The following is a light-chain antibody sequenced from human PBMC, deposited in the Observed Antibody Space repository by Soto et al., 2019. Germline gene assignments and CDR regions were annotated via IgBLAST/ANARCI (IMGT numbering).Light chain of an antibody. CDR1: QSLSSY. CDR2: DAS. CDR3: QQRSNWPPVIT. V-gene: IGKV3-11*01. J-gene: IGKJ5*01. Sequence: EIVLTQSPATLSLSPGERATLSCRASQSLSSYLAWYQQKPGQAPRLLTYDASKRATGIPARFSGRGSGTDFTLTISSLEPEDFAVYYCQQRSNWPPVITFGQGTRLEIK.